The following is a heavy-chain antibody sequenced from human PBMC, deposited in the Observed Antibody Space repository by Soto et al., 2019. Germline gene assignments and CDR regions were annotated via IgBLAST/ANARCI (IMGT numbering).Heavy chain of an antibody. CDR3: ARLRIDIVVVVAATMEYYFDY. V-gene: IGHV3-11*01. J-gene: IGHJ4*02. D-gene: IGHD2-15*01. CDR1: GFTFSDYY. Sequence: GGSLRLSCAASGFTFSDYYMSWIRQAPGKGLEWVSYISSGGSTIYYADSVKGRFTISRDNAKNSLYLQMNSLRAEDTAVYYCARLRIDIVVVVAATMEYYFDYWGQGTLVTVSS. CDR2: ISSGGSTI.